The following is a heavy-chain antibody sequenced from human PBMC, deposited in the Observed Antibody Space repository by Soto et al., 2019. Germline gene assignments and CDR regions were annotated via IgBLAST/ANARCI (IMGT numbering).Heavy chain of an antibody. D-gene: IGHD3-3*01. J-gene: IGHJ4*02. CDR2: IYHSGST. CDR3: ARMSSRVDFWSGYYTEAGGFDY. Sequence: SETLSLTCAVSSGSISSSNWWSWVLQPPGKGLEWIGEIYHSGSTNYNPSLKSRVTISVDKSKSQFSLKLSSVTAADTAVYYCARMSSRVDFWSGYYTEAGGFDYWGQGTLVTVSS. V-gene: IGHV4-4*02. CDR1: SGSISSSNW.